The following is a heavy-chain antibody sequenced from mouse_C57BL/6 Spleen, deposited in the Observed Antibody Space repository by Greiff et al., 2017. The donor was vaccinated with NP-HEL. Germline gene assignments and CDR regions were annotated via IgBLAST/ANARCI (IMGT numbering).Heavy chain of an antibody. CDR2: ISDGGSYT. Sequence: EVQGVESGGGLVKPGGSLKLSCAASGFTFSSYAMSWVRQTPEKRLEWVATISDGGSYTYYPDNVKGRFTISRDNAKNNLYLQMSHLKSEDTAMYYCARDDDYAAYWGQGTLVTVSA. CDR1: GFTFSSYA. V-gene: IGHV5-4*01. J-gene: IGHJ3*01. D-gene: IGHD2-4*01. CDR3: ARDDDYAAY.